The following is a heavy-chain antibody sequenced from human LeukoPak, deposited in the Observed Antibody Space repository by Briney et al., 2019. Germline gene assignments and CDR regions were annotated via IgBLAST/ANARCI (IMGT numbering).Heavy chain of an antibody. CDR2: ISTTGTT. Sequence: TSSETLSLTCTVSGGSISTYFWSWVRQPAGKGPEWIGRISTTGTTNYNPSLKSRVTMSVDTSKNQFSLKLTSVTAADTAVYYCSRAPPVTTDYYFYYMDVWGKGTTVTVSS. J-gene: IGHJ6*03. V-gene: IGHV4-4*07. D-gene: IGHD4-17*01. CDR3: SRAPPVTTDYYFYYMDV. CDR1: GGSISTYF.